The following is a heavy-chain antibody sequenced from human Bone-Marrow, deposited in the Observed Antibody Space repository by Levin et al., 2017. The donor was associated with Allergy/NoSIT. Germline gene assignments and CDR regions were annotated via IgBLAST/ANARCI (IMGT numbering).Heavy chain of an antibody. CDR1: GFIFSSYA. D-gene: IGHD5-18*01. CDR3: AKDQGFNHGYGFDY. Sequence: SCAASGFIFSSYAMSWVRQAPGKGLEWVSFITGSGGVTDYADSVQGRFIITRDNSKNMVYLDMDTLRADDTAVYYCAKDQGFNHGYGFDYWGQGTLVTVSS. V-gene: IGHV3-23*01. J-gene: IGHJ4*02. CDR2: ITGSGGVT.